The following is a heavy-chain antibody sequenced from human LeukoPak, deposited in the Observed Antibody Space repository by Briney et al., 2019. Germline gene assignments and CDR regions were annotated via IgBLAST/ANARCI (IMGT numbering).Heavy chain of an antibody. D-gene: IGHD5-12*01. CDR2: IDEDGDVK. V-gene: IGHV3-7*01. Sequence: PGGSLRLSCAASGFTFSNHWMAWVRQTPGREPEWVANIDEDGDVKSYAESVKGRFSVSRDNGRTPLYLQMNSLRAEDTAIYYCARHVPRGRSDFDCWGQGVLVTVS. J-gene: IGHJ4*02. CDR1: GFTFSNHW. CDR3: ARHVPRGRSDFDC.